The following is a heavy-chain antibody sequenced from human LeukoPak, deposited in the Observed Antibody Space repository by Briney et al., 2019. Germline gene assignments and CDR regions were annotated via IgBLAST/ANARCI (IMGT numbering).Heavy chain of an antibody. V-gene: IGHV3-21*01. CDR3: ARDPSPRTSYYYYYMDV. CDR1: GFTFSSYS. CDR2: ISISSFYI. Sequence: GGSLRLSCAASGFTFSSYSMNWVRQAPGKGLEWVASISISSFYIYYADSVKGRFTISRDNAKNLVYLQMNALRADDTAVYYCARDPSPRTSYYYYYMDVWGKGTTVTVSS. D-gene: IGHD1-14*01. J-gene: IGHJ6*03.